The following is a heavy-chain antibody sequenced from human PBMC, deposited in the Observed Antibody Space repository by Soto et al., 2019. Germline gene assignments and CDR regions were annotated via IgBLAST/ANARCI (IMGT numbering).Heavy chain of an antibody. Sequence: PSETLSLTCSVSGGSISSGGYYWSWIRQHPGKGLEWIGYIYSSGSTFYNPSLKSRVTISVDTSKNQFSLNLNSVKTEDTAVFYCARYSGSYSRGLDYWGQGTPVTVSS. D-gene: IGHD1-26*01. CDR3: ARYSGSYSRGLDY. CDR2: IYSSGST. CDR1: GGSISSGGYY. J-gene: IGHJ4*02. V-gene: IGHV4-31*03.